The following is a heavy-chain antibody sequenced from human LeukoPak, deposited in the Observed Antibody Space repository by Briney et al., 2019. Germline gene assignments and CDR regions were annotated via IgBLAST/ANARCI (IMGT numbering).Heavy chain of an antibody. CDR3: ARGRRFDY. V-gene: IGHV4-34*01. CDR2: INHSGST. J-gene: IGHJ4*02. Sequence: SETLSLTCAVYGGSFSGYYWSWIRQPSGKGLEWIGEINHSGSTNYNPSLKSRVTISVDTSKNQFSLKLSSVTAADTAVYYCARGRRFDYWGQGTLVTVSS. CDR1: GGSFSGYY.